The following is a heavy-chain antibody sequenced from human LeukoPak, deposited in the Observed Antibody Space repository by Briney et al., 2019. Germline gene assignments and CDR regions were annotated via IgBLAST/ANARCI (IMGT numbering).Heavy chain of an antibody. CDR3: ARSPVKWELGDPFDY. CDR2: ISSNGGST. J-gene: IGHJ4*02. Sequence: GRSLRLSCAASGFTFSSYAMHWVRQAPGKGLEYVSAISSNGGSTYYANSVKGRFTISRDNSKNTLYLQMGSLRAEDMAVYYCARSPVKWELGDPFDYWGQGTLVTVSS. V-gene: IGHV3-64*01. CDR1: GFTFSSYA. D-gene: IGHD1-26*01.